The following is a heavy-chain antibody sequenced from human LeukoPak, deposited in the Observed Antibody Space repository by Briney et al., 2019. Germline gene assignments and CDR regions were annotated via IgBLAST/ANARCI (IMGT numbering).Heavy chain of an antibody. CDR2: IIPIFGTA. CDR3: ARVGTYYYDSSGHNFDY. D-gene: IGHD3-22*01. V-gene: IGHV1-69*13. Sequence: GASVKVSCKASGGTFSSYAISWVRQAPGQGLEWMGGIIPIFGTANYAQKFQGRVTITADESTSTAYVELSSLRSEDTAVYYCARVGTYYYDSSGHNFDYWGQGTLVTVSS. J-gene: IGHJ4*02. CDR1: GGTFSSYA.